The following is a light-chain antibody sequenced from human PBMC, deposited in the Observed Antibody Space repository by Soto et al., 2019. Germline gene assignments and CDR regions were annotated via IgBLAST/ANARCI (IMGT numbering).Light chain of an antibody. V-gene: IGKV1-39*01. CDR1: QSISTY. J-gene: IGKJ2*02. CDR3: QQGYSTPRT. CDR2: AAS. Sequence: DIQMTQSPSSLSASVGDRVTITCRASQSISTYLNWYQQIPGKAPKLLIYAASTLQSGVPSRFSGGGSGTDFTLTISSLQPDDFATYFCQQGYSTPRTFGQGTKLEIK.